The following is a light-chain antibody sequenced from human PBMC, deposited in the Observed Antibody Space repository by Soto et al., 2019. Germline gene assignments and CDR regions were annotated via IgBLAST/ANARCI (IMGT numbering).Light chain of an antibody. Sequence: DIVMTQSPLSLPVTPGEPASISCRSSQSLLHSNGYNYLDWYLQKPGQSPQLLIYLGSNRASGVTDRFSGRGSGTDFTLKISRVEAEDVGVYYCMQALQTLLTFGGGTKVEIK. V-gene: IGKV2-28*01. CDR2: LGS. CDR1: QSLLHSNGYNY. CDR3: MQALQTLLT. J-gene: IGKJ4*01.